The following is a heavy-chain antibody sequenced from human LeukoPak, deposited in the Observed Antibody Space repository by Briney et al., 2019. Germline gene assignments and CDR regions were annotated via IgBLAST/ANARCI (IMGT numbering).Heavy chain of an antibody. Sequence: SETLSLTCTVSGGSISSYYWSWIRQPAGKGLEWIGRIYTSGSANYNPSLKSRVTMSVDTSKNQFSLKLSSVTAADTAVYYCARDLRGVRYCSGGSCYSYAFDIWGQGTMVTVSS. D-gene: IGHD2-15*01. CDR3: ARDLRGVRYCSGGSCYSYAFDI. CDR2: IYTSGSA. J-gene: IGHJ3*02. V-gene: IGHV4-4*07. CDR1: GGSISSYY.